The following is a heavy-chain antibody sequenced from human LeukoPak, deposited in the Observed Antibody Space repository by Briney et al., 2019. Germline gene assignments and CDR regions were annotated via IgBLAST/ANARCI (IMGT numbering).Heavy chain of an antibody. V-gene: IGHV3-30-3*01. CDR1: GFTFSSYA. CDR3: AGSLCITMIVVVISWPRKNWFDP. J-gene: IGHJ5*02. Sequence: PGGSLRLSCAASGFTFSSYAMHWVRQAPGKGLEWVAVISYDGSKKYYADSVKGRFTISRDNSKNTLYLQMNSLRAEDTAVYYCAGSLCITMIVVVISWPRKNWFDPWGQGTLVTVSS. CDR2: ISYDGSKK. D-gene: IGHD3-22*01.